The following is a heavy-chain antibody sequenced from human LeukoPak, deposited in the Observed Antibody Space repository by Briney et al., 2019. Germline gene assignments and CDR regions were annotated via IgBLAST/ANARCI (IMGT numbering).Heavy chain of an antibody. V-gene: IGHV3-9*01. J-gene: IGHJ4*02. Sequence: GRSLRLSCAASGFTFDDYAMHWVRYAPGKGLEWVSGISWNSGSIGYADSVKGRFTISRDNAKNSLYLQMNSLRAEDTALYYCAKDCGSSWYTYYFDYWGQGTLVTVSS. CDR3: AKDCGSSWYTYYFDY. CDR1: GFTFDDYA. D-gene: IGHD6-13*01. CDR2: ISWNSGSI.